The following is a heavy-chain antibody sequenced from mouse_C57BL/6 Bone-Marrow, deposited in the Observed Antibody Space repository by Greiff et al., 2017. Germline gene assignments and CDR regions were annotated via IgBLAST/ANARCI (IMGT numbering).Heavy chain of an antibody. V-gene: IGHV5-6*01. CDR3: ARRGDGTMDY. CDR1: GFTFSSYG. Sequence: EVQGVESGGDLMKPGGSLKLSCAATGFTFSSYGMSWVRQTPDTRLEWVATISSGGSYTYYPDSVKGRFTISRDNAKNTLYLQMSSLKSEDTAMYYCARRGDGTMDYWGQGTSVTVSS. J-gene: IGHJ4*01. CDR2: ISSGGSYT.